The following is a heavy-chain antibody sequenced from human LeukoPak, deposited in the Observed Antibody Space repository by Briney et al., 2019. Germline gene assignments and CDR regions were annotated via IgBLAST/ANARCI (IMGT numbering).Heavy chain of an antibody. D-gene: IGHD1-26*01. CDR1: GYIFDSCW. J-gene: IGHJ5*02. V-gene: IGHV5-51*01. CDR3: ARGIPTADDRVDRFDP. CDR2: IYPGDSDT. Sequence: GESLKISCKGSGYIFDSCWIAWVRQMPGKGLEWMGIIYPGDSDTRYSPSFQGQVTISADKSINTAYLQWGSLKASDTAIYYCARGIPTADDRVDRFDPWGQGTLVTVSS.